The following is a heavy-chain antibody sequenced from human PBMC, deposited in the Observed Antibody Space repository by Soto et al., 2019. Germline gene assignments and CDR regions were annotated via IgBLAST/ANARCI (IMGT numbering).Heavy chain of an antibody. CDR3: ARVRREYDNSGPVDY. CDR2: IYYGGST. V-gene: IGHV4-30-2*01. CDR1: GGSISSGDYS. Sequence: SETLSLTCAVSGGSISSGDYSWNWIRQPPGKGMERIGYIYYGGSTYYNPSLQSRVTISVDRSRNQFSLKLNSVTAADTAVYYCARVRREYDNSGPVDYWGQGTLVTVSS. D-gene: IGHD3-22*01. J-gene: IGHJ4*02.